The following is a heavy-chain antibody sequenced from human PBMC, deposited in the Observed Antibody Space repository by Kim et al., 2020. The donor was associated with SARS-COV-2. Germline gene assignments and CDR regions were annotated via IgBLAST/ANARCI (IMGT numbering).Heavy chain of an antibody. CDR2: ISYDGSNK. D-gene: IGHD3-22*01. J-gene: IGHJ4*02. CDR1: GFTFSSYA. Sequence: GGSLRLSCAASGFTFSSYAMHWVRQAPGKGLEWVAVISYDGSNKYYADSVKGRFTISRDNSKNTLYLQMNSLRAEDTAVYYCARGMDSSGYYPSDYWGQG. V-gene: IGHV3-30*04. CDR3: ARGMDSSGYYPSDY.